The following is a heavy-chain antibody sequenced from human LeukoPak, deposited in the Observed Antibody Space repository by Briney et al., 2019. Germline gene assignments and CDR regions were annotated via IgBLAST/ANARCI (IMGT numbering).Heavy chain of an antibody. D-gene: IGHD3-22*01. CDR3: ARGVDYYDSSYYLDY. CDR2: IYYSGST. CDR1: GGSISSYY. Sequence: ASETLSLTCTVSGGSISSYYWSWIRQPPGKGLEWIGYIYYSGSTNYNPSLKSRVTISVDTSKNQFSLKLTSVTATDTAVYYCARGVDYYDSSYYLDYWGQGTLVTVSS. V-gene: IGHV4-59*01. J-gene: IGHJ4*02.